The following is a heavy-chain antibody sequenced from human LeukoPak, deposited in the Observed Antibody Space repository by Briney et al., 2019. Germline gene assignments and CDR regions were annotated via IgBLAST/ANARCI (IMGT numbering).Heavy chain of an antibody. CDR3: ARMGRIVVVPAAMLYYYGMDV. D-gene: IGHD2-2*01. Sequence: ASVKVSCKASGYTFTSYGISWVRQAPGQGLEWMGWISAYNGNTNYAQKLQGRVTMTTDTSTSTAYMELRSLRSDDTAVYYCARMGRIVVVPAAMLYYYGMDVWGQGTLVTVSS. CDR1: GYTFTSYG. J-gene: IGHJ6*02. V-gene: IGHV1-18*01. CDR2: ISAYNGNT.